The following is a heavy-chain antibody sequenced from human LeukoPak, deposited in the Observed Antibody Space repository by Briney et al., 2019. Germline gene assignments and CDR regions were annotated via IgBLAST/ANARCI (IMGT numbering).Heavy chain of an antibody. J-gene: IGHJ4*01. CDR2: ISAYNGNT. V-gene: IGHV1-18*01. CDR1: GYTFTSYG. D-gene: IGHD6-19*01. Sequence: ASVKVSCKASGYTFTSYGISWVRQAPGQGLEWMGWISAYNGNTNYAQKLQGRVTMTTDTSTSTAYMELRSLRSDDTAAYYCVRVPPGGWYREGYFDYWGHGTLVTVSS. CDR3: VRVPPGGWYREGYFDY.